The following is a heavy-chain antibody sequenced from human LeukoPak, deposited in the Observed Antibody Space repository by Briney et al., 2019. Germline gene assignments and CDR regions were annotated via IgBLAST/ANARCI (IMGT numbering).Heavy chain of an antibody. D-gene: IGHD4-17*01. CDR1: GGSISSYY. V-gene: IGHV4-59*01. Sequence: SETLSLTCTVSGGSISSYYWNWIRQPPGKGLEWIGYIYYSGSTNYNPSLKSRVTISVDTSKNQFSLKLSSVTAADTAVYYCARNPIADYGDCAPLYWYCELWGRGTLVTVSS. CDR3: ARNPIADYGDCAPLYWYCEL. J-gene: IGHJ2*01. CDR2: IYYSGST.